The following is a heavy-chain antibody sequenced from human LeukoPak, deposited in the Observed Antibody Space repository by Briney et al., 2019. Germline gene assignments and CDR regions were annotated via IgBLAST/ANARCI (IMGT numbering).Heavy chain of an antibody. CDR2: IYSGGST. J-gene: IGHJ4*02. V-gene: IGHV3-66*01. Sequence: GGSLRLSCAASGFTVSSNYMSWVRQAPGKGLEWVSVIYSGGSTYYADSVKGRFTISGDNSKNTLYLQMNSLRAEDTAVYYCARTSQYYDILTGYSWNYYYFDYWGRGTLVTVSS. CDR3: ARTSQYYDILTGYSWNYYYFDY. CDR1: GFTVSSNY. D-gene: IGHD3-9*01.